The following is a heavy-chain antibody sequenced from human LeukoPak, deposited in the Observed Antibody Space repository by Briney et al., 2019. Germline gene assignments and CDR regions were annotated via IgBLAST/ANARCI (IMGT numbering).Heavy chain of an antibody. Sequence: PGGSLRLSCTASGFTFSTYPIHWVRQAPGKGLEWVAVIADDGKDKHYVESVKGRFTISRDNAKNSLYLQMNSLRAEDTAVYYCATSRSFDYWGQGTLATVSS. CDR2: IADDGKDK. CDR1: GFTFSTYP. J-gene: IGHJ4*02. CDR3: ATSRSFDY. V-gene: IGHV3-30*04.